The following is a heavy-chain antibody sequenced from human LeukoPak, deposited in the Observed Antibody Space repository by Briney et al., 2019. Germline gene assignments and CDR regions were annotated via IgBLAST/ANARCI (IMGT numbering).Heavy chain of an antibody. V-gene: IGHV3-21*01. CDR1: GLPFRNYS. D-gene: IGHD5-18*01. CDR2: ISSSSSYI. J-gene: IGHJ4*02. Sequence: GSLRLSCSASGLPFRNYSMNWVRQAPGKGLEWGPTISSSSSYIYYADSVKGRFTISRDNAKNSLYLQMNSLRAEDTAVYYCARDKSNAYAAMVLFDNWGQGTLVTVSS. CDR3: ARDKSNAYAAMVLFDN.